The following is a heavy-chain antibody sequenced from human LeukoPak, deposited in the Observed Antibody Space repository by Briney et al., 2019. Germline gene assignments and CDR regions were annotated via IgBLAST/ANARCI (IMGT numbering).Heavy chain of an antibody. Sequence: TGGSLRLSCAASGFTFSSYAMHWVRQAPGKGLEWVAVISYDGSNKYYADSVKGRFTISRDNSKNTLYLQMNSLRAEDTAVYYCASKIAAAGPFDYWGQGTLVTVSS. CDR2: ISYDGSNK. CDR1: GFTFSSYA. CDR3: ASKIAAAGPFDY. V-gene: IGHV3-30-3*01. D-gene: IGHD6-13*01. J-gene: IGHJ4*02.